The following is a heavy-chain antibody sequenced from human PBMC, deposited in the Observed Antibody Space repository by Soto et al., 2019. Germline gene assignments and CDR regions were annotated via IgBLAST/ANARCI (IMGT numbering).Heavy chain of an antibody. V-gene: IGHV3-33*01. CDR1: GFTFSSYG. Sequence: GGSLRLSCAASGFTFSSYGMHWVRQAPGKGLEWVAVIWYDGSNKYYADSVKGRFTISRDNSKNTLYLQMNSLRAEDTAVYYCARVHIAAIHGMDVWGQGTTVTVSS. CDR2: IWYDGSNK. D-gene: IGHD6-13*01. CDR3: ARVHIAAIHGMDV. J-gene: IGHJ6*02.